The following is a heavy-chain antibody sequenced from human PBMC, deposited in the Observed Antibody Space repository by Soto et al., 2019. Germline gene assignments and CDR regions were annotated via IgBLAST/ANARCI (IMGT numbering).Heavy chain of an antibody. J-gene: IGHJ4*02. D-gene: IGHD3-10*01. CDR1: GGSFSGYY. CDR2: INHSGST. CDR3: ASSAQKRYGSGSYYRTDY. V-gene: IGHV4-34*01. Sequence: QVQLQQWGAGLLKPSETLSLTCAVYGGSFSGYYWSWIRQPPGKGLEWIGEINHSGSTNYNPSLQSRVTISVDTSQNQFSLKLSSVTAADTAVYYCASSAQKRYGSGSYYRTDYWGQGTLVTVSS.